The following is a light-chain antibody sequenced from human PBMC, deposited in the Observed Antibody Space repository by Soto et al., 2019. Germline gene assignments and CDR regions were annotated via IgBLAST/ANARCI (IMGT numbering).Light chain of an antibody. J-gene: IGLJ1*01. V-gene: IGLV1-40*01. Sequence: QSVLTQPPSVSGAPGQRVTISCTGSSANIGAGHDVHWYQHLPGTAPKLLIYGNGNRPSGIPDRFSGSKSGTSASLAITGLQAEDEADYYCQSYDTSLSGSEVFXTATKVTVL. CDR1: SANIGAGHD. CDR3: QSYDTSLSGSEV. CDR2: GNG.